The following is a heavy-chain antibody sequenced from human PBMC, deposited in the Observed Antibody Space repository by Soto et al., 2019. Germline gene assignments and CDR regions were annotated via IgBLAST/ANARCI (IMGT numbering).Heavy chain of an antibody. Sequence: QVQLVQSGAEVKKPGASVKVSCKATGYTLSGYGISWVRQAPAQGLEWMGWRSADNGDTNYAQKFQGRITMTTDTATSTGYQELRSLGSDDTAVYYCAESTRRGWFDPWGQGTLVTVSS. CDR1: GYTLSGYG. J-gene: IGHJ5*02. CDR2: RSADNGDT. CDR3: AESTRRGWFDP. V-gene: IGHV1-18*01.